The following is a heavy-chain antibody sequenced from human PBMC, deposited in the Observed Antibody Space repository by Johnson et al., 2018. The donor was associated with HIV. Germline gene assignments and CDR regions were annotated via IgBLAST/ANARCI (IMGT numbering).Heavy chain of an antibody. V-gene: IGHV3-66*01. Sequence: VQLVESGGGLVQPGGSLRLSCAASGFTVSSNYMSWVRQAPGKGLEWVSLINTGGSTYYADSVKGRFIISRDNSNNTLYLQMNSLRAEDTAVYFCARAYTYGAFDLWGQGTLVTVSS. D-gene: IGHD3-16*01. CDR2: INTGGST. CDR1: GFTVSSNY. J-gene: IGHJ3*01. CDR3: ARAYTYGAFDL.